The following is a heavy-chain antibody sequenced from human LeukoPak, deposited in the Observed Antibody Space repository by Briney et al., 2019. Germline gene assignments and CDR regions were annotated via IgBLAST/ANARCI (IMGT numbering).Heavy chain of an antibody. CDR3: AKDLSPWAGFLTGAVSDSFDI. CDR2: ISGSGGST. V-gene: IGHV3-23*01. Sequence: PGGSLRLSCTASGVTFSGYAMSWVRQAPGKGLEWVSTISGSGGSTYYADSVKGRFTISRDNSKKTPYLQMNSLRVEDTAVYYCAKDLSPWAGFLTGAVSDSFDIWGQGTVVTVSS. J-gene: IGHJ3*02. D-gene: IGHD6-19*01. CDR1: GVTFSGYA.